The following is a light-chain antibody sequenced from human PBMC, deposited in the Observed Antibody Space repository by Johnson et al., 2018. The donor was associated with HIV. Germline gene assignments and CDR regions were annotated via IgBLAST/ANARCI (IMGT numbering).Light chain of an antibody. CDR2: ENN. Sequence: QSVLTQPPSVSAAPGQKVTISCAGSSSNIGNNYVSWYQQLPGTAPKLLIYENNKRPSGIPDRFSGSKSGPSATLGITGLQTGDEADYYCGTWDSRLNVFGTGTKVTVL. CDR1: SSNIGNNY. J-gene: IGLJ1*01. CDR3: GTWDSRLNV. V-gene: IGLV1-51*02.